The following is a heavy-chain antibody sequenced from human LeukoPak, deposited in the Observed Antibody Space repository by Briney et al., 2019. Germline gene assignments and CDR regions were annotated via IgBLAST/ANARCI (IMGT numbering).Heavy chain of an antibody. V-gene: IGHV1-8*01. CDR3: ARYYDSSGYDFDY. CDR2: MNPNSGNT. CDR1: GYTFTSYD. J-gene: IGHJ4*02. D-gene: IGHD3-22*01. Sequence: WASVKVSCKASGYTFTSYDINWVRQATGQGLEWMGWMNPNSGNTGYAQKFQGRVTMTRNTSISTAYMELSSLRSEDTAVHYCARYYDSSGYDFDYWGQGTLVTVSS.